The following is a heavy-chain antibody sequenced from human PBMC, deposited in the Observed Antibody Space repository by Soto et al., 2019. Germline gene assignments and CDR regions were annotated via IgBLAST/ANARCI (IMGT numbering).Heavy chain of an antibody. CDR3: ARTPGRRYWAFDL. Sequence: QVQLQESGPGLVKPSETLSLTCTVSGGSISSSNYYWGWIRQPPGKGLEWIGSIDYSGSTFYNPSLQSRVTISVDTSKNQFSLNLSSVTAADTAVYYCARTPGRRYWAFDLWGQGTMVTVSS. CDR1: GGSISSSNYY. J-gene: IGHJ3*01. V-gene: IGHV4-39*01. CDR2: IDYSGST. D-gene: IGHD2-8*02.